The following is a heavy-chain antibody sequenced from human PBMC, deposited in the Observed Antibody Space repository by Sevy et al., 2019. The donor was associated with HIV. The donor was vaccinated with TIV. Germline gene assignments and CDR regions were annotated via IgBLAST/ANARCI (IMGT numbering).Heavy chain of an antibody. D-gene: IGHD3-10*01. CDR2: IWYDGSSK. CDR1: GFTFSSYG. CDR3: ASGAYYYASRTENFDY. V-gene: IGHV3-33*01. J-gene: IGHJ4*02. Sequence: GGSLRLSCAASGFTFSSYGMHWVRQAPGKGLEWVALIWYDGSSKYYADSVKGRFSISRDNSKNMLYLQMNSQRAEDTAVYYCASGAYYYASRTENFDYWGQGTLVTVSS.